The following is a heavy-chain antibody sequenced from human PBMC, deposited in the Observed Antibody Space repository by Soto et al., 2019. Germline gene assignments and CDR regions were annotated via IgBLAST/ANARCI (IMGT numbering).Heavy chain of an antibody. Sequence: SGALSLTCTVSVTSISSYYWSWIRQPPGKGLEWIANIHYSGTTNYNPSLASRVTLSVDTSKNQFSLKMTSVTAADRAMYFCARYNSYAIDYWGRGTLVTVS. CDR3: ARYNSYAIDY. V-gene: IGHV4-59*01. J-gene: IGHJ4*02. D-gene: IGHD2-8*01. CDR1: VTSISSYY. CDR2: IHYSGTT.